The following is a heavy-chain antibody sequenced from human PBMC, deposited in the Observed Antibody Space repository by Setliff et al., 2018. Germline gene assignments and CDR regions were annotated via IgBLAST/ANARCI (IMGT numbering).Heavy chain of an antibody. CDR2: ISVYSGNT. CDR1: GYTFSHSG. CDR3: ARINFYVSSGYYYAPDY. D-gene: IGHD3-22*01. J-gene: IGHJ4*02. V-gene: IGHV1-18*01. Sequence: ASVKVSCKASGYTFSHSGITWVRQAPGQGLEWMGWISVYSGNTNYAQELQGRVTMTTDTSTGTAYMELGSLTSDDTAIYYCARINFYVSSGYYYAPDYWGPGTLVTVSS.